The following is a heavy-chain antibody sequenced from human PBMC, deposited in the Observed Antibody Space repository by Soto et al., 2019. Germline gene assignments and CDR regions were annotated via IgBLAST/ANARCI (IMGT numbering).Heavy chain of an antibody. V-gene: IGHV4-31*03. Sequence: QVQLQESGPGLVKPSQTLSLTCTVSGGSISRGGYYWSWIRQHPGKGLEWIGYIYYSGSTYYNPSLKSRVTISVDTSTNQFSLKLSAVTAADTSVYYCARKATVTTCFDYWGQGTLVTVSA. CDR2: IYYSGST. J-gene: IGHJ4*02. CDR3: ARKATVTTCFDY. CDR1: GGSISRGGYY. D-gene: IGHD4-17*01.